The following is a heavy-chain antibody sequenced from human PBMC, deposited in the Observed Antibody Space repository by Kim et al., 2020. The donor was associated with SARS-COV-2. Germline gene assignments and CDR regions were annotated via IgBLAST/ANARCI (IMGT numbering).Heavy chain of an antibody. D-gene: IGHD6-13*01. V-gene: IGHV1-69*01. CDR3: ASSIAAAGAYYFDY. Sequence: AQKFQGRVTITADESRSTAYMELSSLRSEDTAVYYCASSIAAAGAYYFDYWGQGTLVTVSS. J-gene: IGHJ4*02.